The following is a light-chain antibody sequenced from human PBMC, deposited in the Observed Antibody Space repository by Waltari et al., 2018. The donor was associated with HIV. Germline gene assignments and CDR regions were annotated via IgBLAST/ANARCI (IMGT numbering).Light chain of an antibody. Sequence: EIVLPQSPATLSLSPGESATLSCRASQSVSSYLAWYQQKPGQAPRLLIYDASNRATGIPARFSGSGSGTDFTLTISSLEPEDFAVYYCQQRSNWPPIFTFGPGTKVDIK. CDR3: QQRSNWPPIFT. CDR2: DAS. CDR1: QSVSSY. V-gene: IGKV3-11*01. J-gene: IGKJ3*01.